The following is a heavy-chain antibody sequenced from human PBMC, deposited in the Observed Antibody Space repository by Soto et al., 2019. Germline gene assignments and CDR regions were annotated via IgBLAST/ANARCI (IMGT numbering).Heavy chain of an antibody. CDR3: AREDDGGDRDYYGLDF. D-gene: IGHD2-21*02. CDR2: INYSGSI. V-gene: IGHV4-30-4*01. CDR1: GGSISTDHYH. Sequence: QVQLQESGPGLVRPSQTLSLTCTVSGGSISTDHYHWTWIRQAPGKVLEWIGYINYSGSIQFNPSLQSRVSMSVDTSKHLFSLRLSSVTAADTAVHFCAREDDGGDRDYYGLDFWGQGTTVTVSS. J-gene: IGHJ6*02.